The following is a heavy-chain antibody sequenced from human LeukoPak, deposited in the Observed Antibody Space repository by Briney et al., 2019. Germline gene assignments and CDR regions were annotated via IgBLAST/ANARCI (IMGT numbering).Heavy chain of an antibody. CDR2: ISSSSSYI. J-gene: IGHJ4*02. V-gene: IGHV3-21*01. Sequence: GGSLRLSCAASGFTFSTYGMHWVRQAPGKGLEWVSSISSSSSYIYYADSVKGRFTISRDNAKNSLYLQMNSLRAEDTAVYYCARDYSGSYSPHDYWGQGTLVTVSS. CDR3: ARDYSGSYSPHDY. D-gene: IGHD1-26*01. CDR1: GFTFSTYG.